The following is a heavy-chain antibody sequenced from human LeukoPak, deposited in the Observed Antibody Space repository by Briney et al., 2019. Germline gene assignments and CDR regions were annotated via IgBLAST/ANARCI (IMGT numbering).Heavy chain of an antibody. CDR3: ARDRYGDGFAHFDY. D-gene: IGHD5-24*01. J-gene: IGHJ4*02. V-gene: IGHV1-2*02. CDR1: GYTFTSYA. CDR2: ITPSGGT. Sequence: ASVKLSCKASGYTFTSYAMHWVRQAPGQGLEWMGWITPSGGTNYPEKLQGRVAITRDTSITTAYMDLSRLTSDDTAVYYCARDRYGDGFAHFDYWGQGALVTVSS.